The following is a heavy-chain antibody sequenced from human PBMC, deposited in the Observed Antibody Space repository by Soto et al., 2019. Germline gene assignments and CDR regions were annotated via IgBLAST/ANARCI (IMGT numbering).Heavy chain of an antibody. V-gene: IGHV4-59*01. CDR2: IYYSGST. CDR3: ARDHYYYYYMDV. J-gene: IGHJ6*03. Sequence: SETLSLTCTVSGGSISSYYWSWIRQPPGKGLEWIGYIYYSGSTNYNPSLKSRVTISVDTSKNQFSLKLSSVTAADTAVYYCARDHYYYYYMDVWGKGTTVTVSS. CDR1: GGSISSYY.